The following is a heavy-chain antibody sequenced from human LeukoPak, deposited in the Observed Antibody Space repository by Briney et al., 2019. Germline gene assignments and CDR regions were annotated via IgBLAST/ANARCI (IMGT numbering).Heavy chain of an antibody. CDR1: GFTFSSYS. Sequence: GGSLRLSCAASGFTFSSYSMNWVRQAPGKGLEWVSSITSSSSHIYDADSVKGRFTISRDNAKNSLYLQMNSLRAEDTAVYYCARDGRMATTDTEQFDYWGQGTLVTVSS. J-gene: IGHJ4*02. CDR2: ITSSSSHI. D-gene: IGHD5-24*01. V-gene: IGHV3-21*01. CDR3: ARDGRMATTDTEQFDY.